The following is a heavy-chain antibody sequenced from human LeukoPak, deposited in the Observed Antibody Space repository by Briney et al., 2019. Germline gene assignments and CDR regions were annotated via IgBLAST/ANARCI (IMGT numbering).Heavy chain of an antibody. CDR1: GYTFTSYG. CDR3: ARGLSYYYDSSGYHHFDY. D-gene: IGHD3-22*01. Sequence: GASVKVSCKASGYTFTSYGISWVRQAPGQGLEWMGWISAYNGNTNHAQKLQGRVTMTTDTSTSTAYMELRSLRSDDTAVYYCARGLSYYYDSSGYHHFDYWGQGTLVTVSS. V-gene: IGHV1-18*01. J-gene: IGHJ4*02. CDR2: ISAYNGNT.